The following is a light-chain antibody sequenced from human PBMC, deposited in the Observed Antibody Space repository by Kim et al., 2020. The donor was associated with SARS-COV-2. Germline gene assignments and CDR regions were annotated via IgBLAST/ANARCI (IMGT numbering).Light chain of an antibody. J-gene: IGKJ1*01. CDR1: QSLAHSNGNTY. CDR2: KVS. V-gene: IGKV2-24*01. CDR3: MQATDFPRT. Sequence: DIVMTQTPLSSSVTLGQSASISCRSSQSLAHSNGNTYLSWFHQRPGQPPRLLIYKVSRRLSGVPERFTGSGAGTDFTLTITSVEPEDVGIYYCMQATDFPRTFGQGTKVDIK.